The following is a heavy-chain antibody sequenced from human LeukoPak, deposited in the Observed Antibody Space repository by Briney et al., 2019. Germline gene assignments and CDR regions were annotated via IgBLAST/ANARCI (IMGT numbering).Heavy chain of an antibody. CDR3: AKDLTQKTYEGSPGLDV. D-gene: IGHD3-22*01. CDR2: IRHDGSNK. CDR1: GFTFSSYG. Sequence: HPGGSLRLSCAASGFTFSSYGMHWVRQAPGKGLEWVAFIRHDGSNKFHADSVKGRFTTSRDNSKNTVYLQMNSLRAEDTAVYYCAKDLTQKTYEGSPGLDVWGKGTTVTVSS. V-gene: IGHV3-30*02. J-gene: IGHJ6*04.